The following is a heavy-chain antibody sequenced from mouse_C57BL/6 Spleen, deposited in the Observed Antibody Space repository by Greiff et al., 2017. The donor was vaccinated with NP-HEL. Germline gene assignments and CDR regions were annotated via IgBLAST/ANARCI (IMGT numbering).Heavy chain of an antibody. CDR3: ARGGNYLYYFDY. V-gene: IGHV1-82*01. J-gene: IGHJ2*01. CDR1: GYAFSSSW. CDR2: IYPGDGDT. Sequence: QVQLQQSGPELVKPGASVKISCKASGYAFSSSWMNWVKQRPGKGLGWIGRIYPGDGDTNYNGKFKGKATLTADKSSSTAYMQLSSLTSEDSAVYFCARGGNYLYYFDYWGQGTTLTVSS. D-gene: IGHD2-1*01.